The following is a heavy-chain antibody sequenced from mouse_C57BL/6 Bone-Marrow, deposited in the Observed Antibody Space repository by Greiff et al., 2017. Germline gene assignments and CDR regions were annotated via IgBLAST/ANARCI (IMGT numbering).Heavy chain of an antibody. J-gene: IGHJ3*01. CDR1: GYTFTSYW. D-gene: IGHD2-3*01. CDR2: IDPSDSYT. Sequence: VKLQQPGAELVMPGASVKLSCKASGYTFTSYWMNWVKQRPGQGLEWIGEIDPSDSYTTYNQKFKGKSTLTVDESSSTAYMQLSSLTSEDSAVYYCAREDDGYYSAWFAYWGQGTLVTVSA. CDR3: AREDDGYYSAWFAY. V-gene: IGHV1-69*01.